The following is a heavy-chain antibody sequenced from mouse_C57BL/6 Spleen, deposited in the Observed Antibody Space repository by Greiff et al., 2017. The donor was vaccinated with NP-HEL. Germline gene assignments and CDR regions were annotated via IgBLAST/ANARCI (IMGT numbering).Heavy chain of an antibody. CDR1: GFTFSDYG. Sequence: EVKLVESGGGLVKPGGSLKLSCAASGFTFSDYGMHWVRQAPEKGLEWVAYISSGSSTIYYADTVKGRFTISRDNAKNTLFLQMTSLRSEDTAMYYCARRDYYGSSYENYAMDYWGQGTSVTVSS. J-gene: IGHJ4*01. V-gene: IGHV5-17*01. D-gene: IGHD1-1*01. CDR2: ISSGSSTI. CDR3: ARRDYYGSSYENYAMDY.